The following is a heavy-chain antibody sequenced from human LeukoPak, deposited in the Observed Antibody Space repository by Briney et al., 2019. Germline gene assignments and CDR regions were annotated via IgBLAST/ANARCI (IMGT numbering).Heavy chain of an antibody. CDR3: ARFIGSGSYYNLDY. V-gene: IGHV1-2*02. D-gene: IGHD3-10*01. J-gene: IGHJ4*02. Sequence: ASVKVSCKASGYTFTGYYMHWVRQAPGRGLEWMGWINPNSGGTNYAQKFQGRVTMTRDTSISTAYMELSGLRSDDTAVYYCARFIGSGSYYNLDYWGQGTLVTVSS. CDR1: GYTFTGYY. CDR2: INPNSGGT.